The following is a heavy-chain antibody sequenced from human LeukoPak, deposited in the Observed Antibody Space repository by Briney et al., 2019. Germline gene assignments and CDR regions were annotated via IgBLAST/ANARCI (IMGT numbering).Heavy chain of an antibody. CDR3: ARGTTVTTPPYYYYAMDV. CDR1: GGSISSYY. Sequence: PSETLSLTCTVSGGSISSYYLSWIRQPAGKGLEWIGRIYISGTTNYSPSLKNRGTMLVDTSNNQFSLNLSSVTAADTAVYYCARGTTVTTPPYYYYAMDVWGQGTTVTVYS. V-gene: IGHV4-4*07. D-gene: IGHD4-17*01. CDR2: IYISGTT. J-gene: IGHJ6*02.